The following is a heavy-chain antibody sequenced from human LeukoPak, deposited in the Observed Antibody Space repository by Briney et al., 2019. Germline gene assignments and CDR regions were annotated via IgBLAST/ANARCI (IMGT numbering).Heavy chain of an antibody. CDR2: ADGGGSST. J-gene: IGHJ4*01. D-gene: IGHD3-22*01. V-gene: IGHV3-74*01. Sequence: GGSLRLSCAASGFTFSTHWMHWVRQVPGRGPVWVSRADGGGSSTSYADSAKGRFSISRDNAKSTLYLQMNGLRAEDTAVYYCARGPGSSGGAYVGDYWGHGTLVTVSS. CDR1: GFTFSTHW. CDR3: ARGPGSSGGAYVGDY.